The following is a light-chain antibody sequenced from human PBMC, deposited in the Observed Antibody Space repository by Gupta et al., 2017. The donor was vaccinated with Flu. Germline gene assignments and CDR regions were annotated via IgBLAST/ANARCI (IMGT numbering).Light chain of an antibody. CDR1: QSVSSN. CDR3: QQDNRCPRT. Sequence: IVMTQSPATLSVSPGERATLSCRASQSVSSNLAWYQQKPGQAPRLLIYDASARATGIPARFSGSGSGTEFTLTISRLQSEDFALYYCQQDNRCPRTFGQGTKVDIK. CDR2: DAS. V-gene: IGKV3-15*01. J-gene: IGKJ1*01.